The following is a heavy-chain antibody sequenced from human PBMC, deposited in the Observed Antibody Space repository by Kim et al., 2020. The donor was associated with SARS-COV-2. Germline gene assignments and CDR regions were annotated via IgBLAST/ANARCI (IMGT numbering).Heavy chain of an antibody. CDR1: GYSFTSYW. J-gene: IGHJ3*02. CDR2: IYPGDSDT. D-gene: IGHD3-22*01. Sequence: GESLKISCKGSGYSFTSYWIGWVCQMPGKGLEWMGIIYPGDSDTRYSPSFQGQVTISADKSISTAYLQWSSLKASDTAMYYCARCSWMYYYDSSGWSPPGAFDIWGQGTMVTVSS. V-gene: IGHV5-51*01. CDR3: ARCSWMYYYDSSGWSPPGAFDI.